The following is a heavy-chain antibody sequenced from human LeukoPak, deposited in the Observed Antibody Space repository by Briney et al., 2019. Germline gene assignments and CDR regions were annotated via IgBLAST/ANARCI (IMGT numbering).Heavy chain of an antibody. D-gene: IGHD6-19*01. CDR2: ISGSGGST. Sequence: PGGSLRLSCAASGFTFSSYAMSRVRQAPGKGLEWVSAISGSGGSTYYADSVKGRFTISRDNSRNTLYLQMNSLRAEDTAVYYCAKRSVGSSGYDYWGQGTLVTVSS. J-gene: IGHJ4*02. V-gene: IGHV3-23*01. CDR3: AKRSVGSSGYDY. CDR1: GFTFSSYA.